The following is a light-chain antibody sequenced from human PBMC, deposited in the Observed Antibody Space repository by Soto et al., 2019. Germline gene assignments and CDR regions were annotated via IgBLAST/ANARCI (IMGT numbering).Light chain of an antibody. CDR1: SSNIGSNS. J-gene: IGLJ1*01. CDR2: SNN. V-gene: IGLV1-44*01. Sequence: QSALTQPPSASGTPGQRVTISCSGSSSNIGSNSVNWYQQLPGAAPKLRIYSNNQRPSGVLDRFSGSKSGTSASLAISGLQSEDEADYYCAAWDDSLNGREVFGTGTKLTVL. CDR3: AAWDDSLNGREV.